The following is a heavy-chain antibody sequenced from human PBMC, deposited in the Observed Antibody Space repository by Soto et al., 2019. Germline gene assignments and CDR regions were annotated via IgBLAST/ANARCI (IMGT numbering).Heavy chain of an antibody. D-gene: IGHD6-13*01. Sequence: QVQLVESGGGVVQPGRSLRLSCAASGFTFSSYGMHWVRQAPGKGLEWGAVIWYDGSNKYYADSLKGRFTISRDNSKNTLYMQMNSVRAEDTAVYYCARDKRSGYSSSWYLAYWGQGTLVTVSS. CDR1: GFTFSSYG. CDR2: IWYDGSNK. CDR3: ARDKRSGYSSSWYLAY. V-gene: IGHV3-33*01. J-gene: IGHJ4*02.